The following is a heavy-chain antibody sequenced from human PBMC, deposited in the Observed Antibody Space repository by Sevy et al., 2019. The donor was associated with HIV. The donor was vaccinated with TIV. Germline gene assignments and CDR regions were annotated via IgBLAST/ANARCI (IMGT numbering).Heavy chain of an antibody. CDR1: VFSVSSNY. CDR3: ATRQGTLIQWALHY. CDR2: IYTSGNT. J-gene: IGHJ4*02. V-gene: IGHV3-53*01. Sequence: GGSLRLSCVASVFSVSSNYMAWVRQTPGRGLQYVSLIYTSGNTYYADSVKGRFTISRDDSRNTVFLQMNNLRVDDTAFYYCATRQGTLIQWALHYWGPGALVTVSS. D-gene: IGHD1-26*01.